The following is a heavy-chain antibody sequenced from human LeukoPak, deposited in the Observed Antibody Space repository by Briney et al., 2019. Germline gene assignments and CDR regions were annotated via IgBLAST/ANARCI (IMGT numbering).Heavy chain of an antibody. CDR2: IYYSGST. CDR3: ARHLRLLMVYAA. CDR1: GGSISSSSYY. V-gene: IGHV4-39*01. Sequence: SETLSLTCTVSGGSISSSSYYWGWIRRPPGKGLEWIGSIYYSGSTYYNPSLKSRVTISVDTSKNQFSLKLSSVTAADTAVYYCARHLRLLMVYAAWGQGTLVTVSS. D-gene: IGHD2-8*01. J-gene: IGHJ5*02.